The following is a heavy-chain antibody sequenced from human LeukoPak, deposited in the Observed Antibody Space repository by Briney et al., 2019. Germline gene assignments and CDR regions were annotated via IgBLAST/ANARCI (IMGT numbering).Heavy chain of an antibody. J-gene: IGHJ5*02. CDR2: INHSGST. V-gene: IGHV4-34*01. Sequence: SETLSLTCAVYGGSFSGYYWSWIRQPPGKGLEWIGEINHSGSTNYNPSLKRRVTISVDTSKNQFSLKLSSVTAADTAVYYCARGRLGYYGSGSYHKGFDPWGQGTLVTASS. D-gene: IGHD3-10*01. CDR3: ARGRLGYYGSGSYHKGFDP. CDR1: GGSFSGYY.